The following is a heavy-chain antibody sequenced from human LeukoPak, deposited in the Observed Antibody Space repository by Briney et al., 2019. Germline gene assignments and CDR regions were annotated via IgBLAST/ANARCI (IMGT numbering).Heavy chain of an antibody. V-gene: IGHV4-59*01. D-gene: IGHD3-22*01. CDR2: IYYSGST. CDR3: ARSGYYYDSSGYYYY. Sequence: SETLSLTCTVSGGSISSYYWSWLRQPPGKGLEWIGYIYYSGSTNYNPSLKSRVTISVDTSKNQFSLKLSSVTAADTAVYYCARSGYYYDSSGYYYYWGQGTLVTVSS. CDR1: GGSISSYY. J-gene: IGHJ4*02.